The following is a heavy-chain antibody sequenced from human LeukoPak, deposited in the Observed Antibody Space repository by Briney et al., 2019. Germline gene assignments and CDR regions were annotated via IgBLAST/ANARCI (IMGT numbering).Heavy chain of an antibody. J-gene: IGHJ4*02. Sequence: GGSLRLSCAAPGFIFSNYAMSWVRQAPGKGLEWVSAIVGSGATTFYADSVKGRFTISRDNSKNTLYLQMNSLRAEDTAVYYCAKWGDYDILTGYYVSDYWGQGTLVTVSS. CDR3: AKWGDYDILTGYYVSDY. CDR1: GFIFSNYA. V-gene: IGHV3-23*01. CDR2: IVGSGATT. D-gene: IGHD3-9*01.